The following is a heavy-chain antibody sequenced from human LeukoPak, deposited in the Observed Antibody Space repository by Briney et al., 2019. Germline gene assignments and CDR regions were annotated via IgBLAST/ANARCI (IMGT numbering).Heavy chain of an antibody. CDR2: INPGGGST. V-gene: IGHV1-46*01. CDR3: ARDQEGYCSGGSCYDLGWFDP. J-gene: IGHJ5*02. Sequence: ASVKVSCKASGYSFTSYYMHWVRQAPGQGPEWMGIINPGGGSTTYAQKFQGRVTMTRDMSTSTIYMELTSLRSEDTAVYYCARDQEGYCSGGSCYDLGWFDPWGQGTLVTVSS. D-gene: IGHD2-15*01. CDR1: GYSFTSYY.